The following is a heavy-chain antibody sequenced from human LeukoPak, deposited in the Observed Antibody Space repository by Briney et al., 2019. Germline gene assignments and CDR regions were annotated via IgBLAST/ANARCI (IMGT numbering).Heavy chain of an antibody. CDR1: RFTVSSNY. CDR2: IYSDGSA. Sequence: PGGSLRLSCAASRFTVSSNYMSWVRQAPGKGLEWVSVIYSDGSAYYADSVKGRFTISRDNSKNTVYLQMNSLRAEDTAVYYCARGVFSEGWGQGTLVTVSS. D-gene: IGHD6-6*01. V-gene: IGHV3-53*01. J-gene: IGHJ4*02. CDR3: ARGVFSEG.